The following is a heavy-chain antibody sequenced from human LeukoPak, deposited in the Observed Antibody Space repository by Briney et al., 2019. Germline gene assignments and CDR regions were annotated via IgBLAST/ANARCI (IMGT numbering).Heavy chain of an antibody. CDR3: ARDSSSFDY. Sequence: ASVKVSCKASGGAFSSYAISWVRQAPGQGLEWMGRIIPIFCTANYAQKFQGRVTITTDESTSTAYMGLSSLRSEDTAVYYCARDSSSFDYWGQGTLVTVSS. J-gene: IGHJ4*02. CDR2: IIPIFCTA. V-gene: IGHV1-69*05. CDR1: GGAFSSYA. D-gene: IGHD6-13*01.